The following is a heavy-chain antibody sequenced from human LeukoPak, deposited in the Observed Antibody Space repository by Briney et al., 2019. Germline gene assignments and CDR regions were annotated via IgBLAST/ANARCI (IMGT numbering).Heavy chain of an antibody. V-gene: IGHV4-38-2*01. CDR1: GYSISSGYY. J-gene: IGHJ4*02. CDR2: IYYSGST. D-gene: IGHD6-19*01. Sequence: SETLSLTCAVSGYSISSGYYWGWIRQPPGKGLEWIGSIYYSGSTYYNPSLKSRVTISVDTSKNQFSLKLSSVTAADTAVYYCARTIAVAGTLNYFDYWGQGTLVTVSS. CDR3: ARTIAVAGTLNYFDY.